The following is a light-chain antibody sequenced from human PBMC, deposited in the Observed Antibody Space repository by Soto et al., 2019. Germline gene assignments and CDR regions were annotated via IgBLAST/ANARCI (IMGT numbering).Light chain of an antibody. CDR2: DVS. J-gene: IGLJ2*01. CDR3: SSYTSSSPLV. V-gene: IGLV2-14*01. CDR1: CSDVGGYNY. Sequence: QSALTQPASVSGSPGQSITISCTGTCSDVGGYNYVSWYQQHPGKAPKLMIYDVSNRPSGVSNRFSGSKSDNTASLTISGLQAEDEADYYCSSYTSSSPLVFGGGTKLTVL.